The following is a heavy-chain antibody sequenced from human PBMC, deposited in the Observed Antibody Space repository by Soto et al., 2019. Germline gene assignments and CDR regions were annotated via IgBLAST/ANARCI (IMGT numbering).Heavy chain of an antibody. CDR2: IVVGSGNT. J-gene: IGHJ4*02. CDR3: AAADAYYDTNYYSLDF. D-gene: IGHD3-22*01. V-gene: IGHV1-58*02. Sequence: QMQLVQSGPEVKRPGTSVKVSCKASGFTFTTSAMQWVRQARGQRLEWIGGIVVGSGNTNYARKFQARVTITRDMSTSTVYMELSSLSSEDTAVYYCAAADAYYDTNYYSLDFWGQGTPVTVS. CDR1: GFTFTTSA.